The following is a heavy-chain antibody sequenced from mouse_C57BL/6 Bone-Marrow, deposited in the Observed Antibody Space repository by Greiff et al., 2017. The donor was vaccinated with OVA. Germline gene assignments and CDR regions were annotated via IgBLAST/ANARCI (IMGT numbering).Heavy chain of an antibody. Sequence: EVQLQQSGAELVRPGASVKLSCTASGFNIKDYYMHWVKQRPEQGLEWIGRIDPEDGDTEYAPKFQGKATMTADTSSNTAYLQLSSLTSEDTAVYYCTTWGLRRRFAYWGQGTLVTVSA. D-gene: IGHD2-4*01. CDR1: GFNIKDYY. J-gene: IGHJ3*01. CDR3: TTWGLRRRFAY. CDR2: IDPEDGDT. V-gene: IGHV14-1*01.